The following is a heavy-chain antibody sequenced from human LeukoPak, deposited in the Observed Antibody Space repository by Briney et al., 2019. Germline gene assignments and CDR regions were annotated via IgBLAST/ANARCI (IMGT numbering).Heavy chain of an antibody. Sequence: PGGSLRLSCAASGFTFSSYSMNWVRQAPGKGLEWVSSISSSSSYIYYADSVKGRFTISRDNAKISLYLQMNSLRAEDTAVYYCARAPRYCSSTSCPVGYWGQGTLVTVSS. CDR1: GFTFSSYS. CDR3: ARAPRYCSSTSCPVGY. V-gene: IGHV3-21*01. J-gene: IGHJ4*02. CDR2: ISSSSSYI. D-gene: IGHD2-2*01.